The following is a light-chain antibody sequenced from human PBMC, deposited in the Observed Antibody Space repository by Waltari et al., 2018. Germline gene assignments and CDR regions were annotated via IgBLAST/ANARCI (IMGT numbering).Light chain of an antibody. CDR2: EVS. J-gene: IGLJ1*01. CDR1: SSDIGRFKY. Sequence: QSVLTQPPSASGSPGQSVTISCTGTSSDIGRFKYVSWYQQYPGKAPNLIIFEVSQRPPGVPDLLSGAKSGNTAALTLFGLQAEDEADYYCCSYAGDRRFYVFGTGTKVSVL. V-gene: IGLV2-8*01. CDR3: CSYAGDRRFYV.